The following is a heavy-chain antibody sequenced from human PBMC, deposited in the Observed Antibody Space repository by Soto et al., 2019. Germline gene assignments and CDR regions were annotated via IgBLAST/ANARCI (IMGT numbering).Heavy chain of an antibody. CDR2: INHSGST. V-gene: IGHV4-34*01. Sequence: SETLPLTCAVYGGSFSGYYWSWIRQPPGKGLEWIGEINHSGSTNYNPSLKSRVTISVDTSKNQFSLKLSSVTAADTAVYYCARVQRYCTNGVCPPKGFDPWGQGTPVTVSS. J-gene: IGHJ5*02. CDR3: ARVQRYCTNGVCPPKGFDP. D-gene: IGHD2-8*01. CDR1: GGSFSGYY.